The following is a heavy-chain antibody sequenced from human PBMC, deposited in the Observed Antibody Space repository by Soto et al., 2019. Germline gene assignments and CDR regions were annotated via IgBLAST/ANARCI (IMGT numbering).Heavy chain of an antibody. J-gene: IGHJ5*02. D-gene: IGHD2-15*01. CDR1: GYTFTRYT. CDR2: INPDNGHT. V-gene: IGHV1-3*01. Sequence: QVQLVQSGAEVKKPGASVKISCKASGYTFTRYTMNWVRQAPGQRLEWMGWINPDNGHTKSSQKFQDRVIITRDTSASTAYMDRSSLRSEVTAVYYCARGIATGQLDPWGQGTLVTVSS. CDR3: ARGIATGQLDP.